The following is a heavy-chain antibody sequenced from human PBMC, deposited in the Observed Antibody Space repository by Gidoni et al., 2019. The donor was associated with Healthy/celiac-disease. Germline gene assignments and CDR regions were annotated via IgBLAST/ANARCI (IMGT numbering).Heavy chain of an antibody. CDR3: ARGIVATNYYYYYGMDV. D-gene: IGHD5-12*01. J-gene: IGHJ6*02. CDR1: GYTFTGYY. CDR2: INPNSGGT. V-gene: IGHV1-2*02. Sequence: QVQLVQSGAEVQKPGASVKVSCKASGYTFTGYYMHWVRQAPGQGLEWMGWINPNSGGTNYAQKFQGRVTMTRDTSISTAYMELSRLRSDDTAVYYCARGIVATNYYYYYGMDVWGQGTTVTVSS.